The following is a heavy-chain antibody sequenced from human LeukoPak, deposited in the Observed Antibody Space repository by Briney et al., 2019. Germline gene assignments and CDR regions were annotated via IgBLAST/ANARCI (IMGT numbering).Heavy chain of an antibody. D-gene: IGHD5-12*01. Sequence: ASVKVSCKASGGTFSSYAISWVRQAPGQGLEWMGGIIPIFGTANYAQKFQGRVTITADESTSTAYMELSSLRSEDTAVYYCARAGVEWTHGYSGYDYRSWGQGTLVTVSS. CDR2: IIPIFGTA. CDR3: ARAGVEWTHGYSGYDYRS. V-gene: IGHV1-69*13. J-gene: IGHJ4*02. CDR1: GGTFSSYA.